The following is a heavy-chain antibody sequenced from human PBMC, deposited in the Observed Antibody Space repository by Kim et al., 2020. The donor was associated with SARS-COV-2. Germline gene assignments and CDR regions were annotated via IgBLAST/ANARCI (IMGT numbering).Heavy chain of an antibody. CDR1: GGSISSSSYY. Sequence: SETLSLTCTVSGGSISSSSYYWGWIRQPPGKGLEWIGSIYYSGSTYYNPSLKSRVTISVDTSKNQFSLKLSSVTAADTAVYYCARQGGIDYVWGSYRLGPGAFDIWGQGTMVTVSS. J-gene: IGHJ3*02. CDR2: IYYSGST. D-gene: IGHD3-16*02. CDR3: ARQGGIDYVWGSYRLGPGAFDI. V-gene: IGHV4-39*01.